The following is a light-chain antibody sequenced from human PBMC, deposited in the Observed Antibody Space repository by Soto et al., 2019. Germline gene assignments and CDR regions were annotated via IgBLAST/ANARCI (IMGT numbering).Light chain of an antibody. CDR2: SNN. CDR1: IANIGTNF. Sequence: QSLLTQPPSSSGTPGQRVTISCSGRIANIGTNFVCWYQHLPGTAPRLLIYSNNQRPSGVPDRFSGSKSGTSASLAISGLRSEDEGDYYCVSWDDSLSGLVFGTGTKVTVL. CDR3: VSWDDSLSGLV. V-gene: IGLV1-47*02. J-gene: IGLJ1*01.